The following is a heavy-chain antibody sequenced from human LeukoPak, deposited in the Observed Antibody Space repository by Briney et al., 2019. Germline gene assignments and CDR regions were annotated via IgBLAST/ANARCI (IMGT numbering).Heavy chain of an antibody. J-gene: IGHJ4*02. CDR1: GFTFRSYG. CDR3: ARDSYGDANFDS. CDR2: IRYDGSNK. Sequence: GGSLRLSCAASGFTFRSYGMHWVRQAPGKGLEWVAFIRYDGSNKYYADSVKGRFTISRDISKNAVYLQMNSLRAEDTAVYYCARDSYGDANFDSWGRGTLVTVSS. D-gene: IGHD4-17*01. V-gene: IGHV3-30*02.